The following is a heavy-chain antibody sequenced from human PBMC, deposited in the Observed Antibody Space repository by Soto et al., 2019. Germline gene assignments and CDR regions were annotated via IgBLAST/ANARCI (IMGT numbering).Heavy chain of an antibody. CDR1: GFSLSTSGVG. J-gene: IGHJ4*02. CDR2: IYWDADK. D-gene: IGHD2-15*01. CDR3: AHRPSYCSGGSCYSGFDY. V-gene: IGHV2-5*02. Sequence: QITLKESGPTLVKPTQTLTLTCTFSGFSLSTSGVGVGWIRQPPGKALEWLALIYWDADKRYSPSLKSRLTITKDTSKNQVVLTMTNRDPVDTATYYCAHRPSYCSGGSCYSGFDYWGQGTLVTVSS.